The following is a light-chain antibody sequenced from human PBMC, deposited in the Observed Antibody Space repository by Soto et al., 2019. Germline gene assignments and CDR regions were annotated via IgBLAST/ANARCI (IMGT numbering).Light chain of an antibody. CDR2: VGS. Sequence: IVLTPSPLSLPVTPGEPASISCRSSQSLLHSNGNIYLDWYLQKPGQSPQLLIYVGSIRASGVPDRFSGSGSGTDFTLKITRVEAEDVGVYYCMQAIQAPRTFGLGTKVEIK. V-gene: IGKV2-28*01. CDR3: MQAIQAPRT. J-gene: IGKJ1*01. CDR1: QSLLHSNGNIY.